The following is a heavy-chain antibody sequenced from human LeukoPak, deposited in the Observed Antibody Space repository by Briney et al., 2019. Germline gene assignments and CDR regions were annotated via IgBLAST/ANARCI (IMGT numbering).Heavy chain of an antibody. CDR1: GFTFSSYG. Sequence: GGSLRLSCAASGFTFSSYGMTWVRQAPGKGLEWVSHITSGGHVISYEDSVKGRFIISRDDAESSLYLQMNSLRAEDTAVYYCARDEDGDQDFDYWGQGTLVTVSS. J-gene: IGHJ4*02. D-gene: IGHD7-27*01. CDR2: ITSGGHVI. V-gene: IGHV3-48*03. CDR3: ARDEDGDQDFDY.